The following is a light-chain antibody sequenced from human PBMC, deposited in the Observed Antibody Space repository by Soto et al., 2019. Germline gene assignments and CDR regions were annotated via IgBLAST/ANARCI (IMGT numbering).Light chain of an antibody. CDR2: TNN. CDR1: SSNIGSNT. CDR3: AAWDDSLNGVV. J-gene: IGLJ2*01. V-gene: IGLV1-44*01. Sequence: QSVLTQPPSASGTPGQTVTISCSGSSSNIGSNTVSWYQQLPGTAPKLLIYTNNQRPSGVPDRVSGSKSGTSASLAISGLQSEDEADYYCAAWDDSLNGVVFGGGTQLTVL.